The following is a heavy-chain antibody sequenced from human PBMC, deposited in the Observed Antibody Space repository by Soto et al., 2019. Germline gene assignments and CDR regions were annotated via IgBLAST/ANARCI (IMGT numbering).Heavy chain of an antibody. CDR1: RFTVSSSV. CDR3: AKVVYSSGQYSSPRPNYSDY. V-gene: IGHV3-23*01. D-gene: IGHD6-19*01. CDR2: ISGSGGST. Sequence: PGCSLRLSCAASRFTVSSSVMVRALKDKGKGLEWVSAISGSGGSTYYADSVKGRFTISRDNSKNTLYLQMNSLRAEDTAVYYCAKVVYSSGQYSSPRPNYSDYWGQGTLVTSP. J-gene: IGHJ4*02.